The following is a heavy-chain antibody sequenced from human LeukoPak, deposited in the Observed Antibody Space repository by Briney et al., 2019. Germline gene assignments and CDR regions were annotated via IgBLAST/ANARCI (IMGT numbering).Heavy chain of an antibody. J-gene: IGHJ1*01. CDR1: GFTFSSYG. CDR3: AKGGNYYDSSGYYYRGYFQH. CDR2: IRYDGSNK. V-gene: IGHV3-30*02. Sequence: GGSLSLSCAASGFTFSSYGMHWVRQAPGKGLEWVAFIRYDGSNKYYADSVKGRFTISRDNSKNTLNLQMNSLRAEDTAVYYCAKGGNYYDSSGYYYRGYFQHWGQGTLVTVSS. D-gene: IGHD3-22*01.